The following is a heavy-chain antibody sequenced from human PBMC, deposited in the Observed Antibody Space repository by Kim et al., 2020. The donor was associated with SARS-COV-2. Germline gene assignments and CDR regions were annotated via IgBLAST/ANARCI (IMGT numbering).Heavy chain of an antibody. V-gene: IGHV4-39*01. D-gene: IGHD3-9*01. CDR3: ARDYDILTGYPGNWFDP. J-gene: IGHJ5*02. Sequence: HKSRVTKSVDTSKNQFSLKLSSVTAADTAVYYCARDYDILTGYPGNWFDPWGQGTLVTVSS.